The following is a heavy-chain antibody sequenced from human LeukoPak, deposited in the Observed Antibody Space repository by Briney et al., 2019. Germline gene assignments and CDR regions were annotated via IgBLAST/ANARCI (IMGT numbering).Heavy chain of an antibody. CDR1: GGSISSSSYY. Sequence: PSETLSPTCTVSGGSISSSSYYWGWIRQPPGKGLEWIGSIYYSGSTYYNPSLKSRVTISVDTSKNQFSLKLSSVTAADTAVYYCARDFFLSPVENWFDPWGQGTLVTVSS. V-gene: IGHV4-39*07. D-gene: IGHD4-23*01. CDR3: ARDFFLSPVENWFDP. CDR2: IYYSGST. J-gene: IGHJ5*02.